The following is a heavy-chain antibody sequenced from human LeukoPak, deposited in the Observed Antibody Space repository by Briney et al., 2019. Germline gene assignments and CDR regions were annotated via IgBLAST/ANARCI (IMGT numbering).Heavy chain of an antibody. Sequence: WESLRLSCAASGFTFSSYAMSWVRQAPGKGLEWVSAISGSGGSTYYADSVKGRFTISRDNSKNTLYLHMNSLRAEDTAVYYCAKDRRIAAAYLFDYWGQGTLFSASS. CDR1: GFTFSSYA. D-gene: IGHD6-13*01. J-gene: IGHJ4*02. V-gene: IGHV3-23*01. CDR3: AKDRRIAAAYLFDY. CDR2: ISGSGGST.